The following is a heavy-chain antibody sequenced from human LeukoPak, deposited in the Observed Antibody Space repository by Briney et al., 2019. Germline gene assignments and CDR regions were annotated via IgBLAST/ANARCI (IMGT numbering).Heavy chain of an antibody. V-gene: IGHV4-59*01. J-gene: IGHJ4*02. Sequence: SETLSLACTVFGGYLSSYYWRWIRQPPGKGLEWIGYIYYSGSTNYNPSLKSRVTISVDTSKNQFSLKLSSVTAADTAVYYCARGPAAMRVFDYWGQGTLVTVSS. CDR1: GGYLSSYY. D-gene: IGHD2-2*01. CDR2: IYYSGST. CDR3: ARGPAAMRVFDY.